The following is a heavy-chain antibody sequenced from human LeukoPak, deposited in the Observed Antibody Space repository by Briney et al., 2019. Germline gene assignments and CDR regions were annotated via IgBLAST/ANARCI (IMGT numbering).Heavy chain of an antibody. CDR1: GFTFSSFG. V-gene: IGHV3-23*01. Sequence: GGTLRLSCAASGFTFSSFGMSWVRQAPGKGLEWVSAISSTGGTAYYADSVKGRFTISRDNSKNTVYLQMNSLGAEDTAVYYCALNRGSGWYFRYWGQGTLVTVSS. J-gene: IGHJ4*02. CDR3: ALNRGSGWYFRY. D-gene: IGHD6-19*01. CDR2: ISSTGGTA.